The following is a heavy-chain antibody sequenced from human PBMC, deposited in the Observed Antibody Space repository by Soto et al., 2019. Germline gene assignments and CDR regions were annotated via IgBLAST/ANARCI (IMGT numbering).Heavy chain of an antibody. CDR2: IYPGDSET. D-gene: IGHD6-13*01. CDR1: GYTFSNFW. J-gene: IGHJ4*02. CDR3: ARSPRSSPYFDY. V-gene: IGHV5-51*01. Sequence: GESLKISCQCSGYTFSNFWIAWVRQLPGKGLEYMGIIYPGDSETRYSPSFHGKVTISADRSIGTAYLQWSSLGASDSAFYFCARSPRSSPYFDYWGQGALVTVS.